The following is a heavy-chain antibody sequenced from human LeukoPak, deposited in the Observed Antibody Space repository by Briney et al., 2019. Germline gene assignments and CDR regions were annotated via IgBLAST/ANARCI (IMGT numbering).Heavy chain of an antibody. CDR2: IFYSGST. D-gene: IGHD3-10*01. CDR1: GGPLTSYY. Sequence: SETLSLTCTVSGGPLTSYYWSWIRQPPGKGLEWIGYIFYSGSTNYNPSLKSRVTISVDTSKNQFSLQLSSVTAADTAVYYCARTTFYYGSGSYYYSDYWGQGTLVTVSS. V-gene: IGHV4-59*01. CDR3: ARTTFYYGSGSYYYSDY. J-gene: IGHJ4*02.